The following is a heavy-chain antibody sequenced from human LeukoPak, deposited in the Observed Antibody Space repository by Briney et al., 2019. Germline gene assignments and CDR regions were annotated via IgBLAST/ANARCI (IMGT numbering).Heavy chain of an antibody. Sequence: GGSLRLSCAASGFTFNRNGMHWVRQAPGKGLEWVAFVKYDGTVQFYADFVKGRFTISRGNSEKTLSLEMNSLRAEDTAVYYCAKDGDDCIDYWGQGTLVTVSS. D-gene: IGHD3-22*01. J-gene: IGHJ4*02. CDR2: VKYDGTVQ. CDR3: AKDGDDCIDY. CDR1: GFTFNRNG. V-gene: IGHV3-30*02.